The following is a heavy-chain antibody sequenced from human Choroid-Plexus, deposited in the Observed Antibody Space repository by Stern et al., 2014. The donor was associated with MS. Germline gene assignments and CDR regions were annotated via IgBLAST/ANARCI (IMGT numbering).Heavy chain of an antibody. D-gene: IGHD2-2*01. V-gene: IGHV4-34*01. CDR3: VRERCINTRCYGGRFGYYYYGMDV. CDR1: GGSFSGYY. CDR2: IDRGGAP. Sequence: QVQLQQWGAGLLKPSETLSLTCAVYGGSFSGYYWSWIRQSPGKGLEWIGEIDRGGAPNYTPSLNSRSPKPVDRSKTHPSLNLGAVTAADTAIYYCVRERCINTRCYGGRFGYYYYGMDVWGQGTTVTVSS. J-gene: IGHJ6*02.